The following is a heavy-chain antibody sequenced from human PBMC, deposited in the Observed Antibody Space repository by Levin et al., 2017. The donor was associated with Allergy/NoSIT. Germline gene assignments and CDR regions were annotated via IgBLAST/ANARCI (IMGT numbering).Heavy chain of an antibody. D-gene: IGHD2-2*01. Sequence: GGSLRLSCTASGFTFDNFGMTWVRQAPGKGLEWVGRIRSKAYGGTTEYAASVKGRFTISRDDSKTIAYLQMNSLKTEDTAVYYCTRIYCSSTSCYAVFFEHWGQGTLVTVSS. CDR2: IRSKAYGGTT. CDR1: GFTFDNFG. CDR3: TRIYCSSTSCYAVFFEH. V-gene: IGHV3-49*04. J-gene: IGHJ1*01.